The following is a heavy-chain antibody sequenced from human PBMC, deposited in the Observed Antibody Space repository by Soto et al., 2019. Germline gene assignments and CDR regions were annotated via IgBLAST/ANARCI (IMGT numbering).Heavy chain of an antibody. J-gene: IGHJ6*02. CDR2: IYHSGST. D-gene: IGHD3-3*01. Sequence: SETLSLTCTVSGVSISSGGYSWSRIRQPPGKGLEWIGYIYHSGSTYYNPSLKSRVTISVDRSKNQFSLKLSSVTAADTAVYYCASPKPDFWSGYSNYYYYGMDVWGQGTTVTVSS. CDR3: ASPKPDFWSGYSNYYYYGMDV. CDR1: GVSISSGGYS. V-gene: IGHV4-30-2*01.